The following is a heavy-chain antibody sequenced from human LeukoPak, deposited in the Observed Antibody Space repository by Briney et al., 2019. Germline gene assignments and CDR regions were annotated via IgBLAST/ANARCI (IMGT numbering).Heavy chain of an antibody. Sequence: SETLSLTCSFSGDSISTYYWSWIRQSPGKGLEWIGHIYSSGNTDYNSSLKSRVTISVDTSRSQFSLRLSSVTATDTAVYYCARLRWQLVGPYFDYWGQGILVTVSS. D-gene: IGHD1-26*01. J-gene: IGHJ4*02. CDR1: GDSISTYY. V-gene: IGHV4-59*01. CDR2: IYSSGNT. CDR3: ARLRWQLVGPYFDY.